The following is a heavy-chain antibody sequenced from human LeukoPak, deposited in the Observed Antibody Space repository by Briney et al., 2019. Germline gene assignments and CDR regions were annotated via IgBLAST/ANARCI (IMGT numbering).Heavy chain of an antibody. V-gene: IGHV3-74*01. J-gene: IGHJ4*02. Sequence: PEGSLRLSCAASGFTFSSYSMNWVRQAPGKGLVWVSRINSDGSSTSYADSVKGRFTISRDNAKNTLYLQMNSLRAEDTAVYYCARDTDTVTTILDYWGQGTLVTVSS. CDR1: GFTFSSYS. D-gene: IGHD4-17*01. CDR2: INSDGSST. CDR3: ARDTDTVTTILDY.